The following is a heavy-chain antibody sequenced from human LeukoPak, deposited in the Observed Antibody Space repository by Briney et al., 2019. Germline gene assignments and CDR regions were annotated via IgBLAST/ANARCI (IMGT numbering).Heavy chain of an antibody. J-gene: IGHJ4*02. CDR2: ISGSGGST. CDR3: ARALYYYDSSGYYYIYFDY. Sequence: GGSLRLSCAASGFTFSSYAMSWVRQAPGKGLEWVSAISGSGGSTYYADSVKGRFTIPRDNSKNTLYLQMNSLRAEDTAVYYCARALYYYDSSGYYYIYFDYWGQGTLVTVSS. D-gene: IGHD3-22*01. CDR1: GFTFSSYA. V-gene: IGHV3-23*01.